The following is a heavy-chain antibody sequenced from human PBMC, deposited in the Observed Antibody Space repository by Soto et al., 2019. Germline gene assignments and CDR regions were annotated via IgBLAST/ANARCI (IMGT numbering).Heavy chain of an antibody. D-gene: IGHD3-22*01. V-gene: IGHV5-51*01. CDR1: GYSFTSYW. J-gene: IGHJ4*02. CDR3: ARSYYYDSSGYYYVDY. CDR2: IYPGDSDT. Sequence: GESLKISCKGSGYSFTSYWIGWVRQMPGKCLEWMGIIYPGDSDTRYSPSFQGQVTISADKSISTAYLQWSSLKASGTAMYYCARSYYYDSSGYYYVDYCGQGTLDTVSS.